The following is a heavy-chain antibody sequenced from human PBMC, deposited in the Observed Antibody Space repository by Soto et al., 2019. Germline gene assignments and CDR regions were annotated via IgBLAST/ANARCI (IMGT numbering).Heavy chain of an antibody. Sequence: EVQLLESGGDLVQPGRSLRLSCAASGCTFSGYAMSWVRQAPGKGLEWVSVIHGGGNSAYYADSVKGRFTISRDNSKNTLYLQMSSLRGEDMAVYFCAKNRGWVTTSGHFDYWGQGTLVTVSS. V-gene: IGHV3-23*01. CDR2: IHGGGNSA. J-gene: IGHJ4*02. CDR1: GCTFSGYA. CDR3: AKNRGWVTTSGHFDY. D-gene: IGHD4-17*01.